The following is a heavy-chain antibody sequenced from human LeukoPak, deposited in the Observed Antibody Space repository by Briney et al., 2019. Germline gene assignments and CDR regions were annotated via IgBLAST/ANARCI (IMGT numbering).Heavy chain of an antibody. V-gene: IGHV4-34*01. D-gene: IGHD3-22*01. Sequence: PPETLSLTCAVYGGSFSGYYWSWIRQPPGKGLEWIGEINHSGSTNYNPSLKSRVTISVDTSKNQFSLKLSSVTAADTAVYYCARRIVDYYDSSGYLGYYYYYYMDVWGKGTTVTVSS. J-gene: IGHJ6*03. CDR1: GGSFSGYY. CDR2: INHSGST. CDR3: ARRIVDYYDSSGYLGYYYYYYMDV.